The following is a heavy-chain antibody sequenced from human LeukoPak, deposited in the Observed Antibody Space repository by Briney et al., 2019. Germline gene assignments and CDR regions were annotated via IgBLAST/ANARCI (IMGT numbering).Heavy chain of an antibody. CDR3: ARLGYYDALTDILDDF. CDR1: GFTFSIYA. D-gene: IGHD3-9*01. CDR2: VYSGGNT. J-gene: IGHJ4*02. V-gene: IGHV3-53*01. Sequence: QTGGSLRLSCAASGFTFSIYAMSWVRQAPGKGLEWVSIVYSGGNTYYADSVKGRFTISRDISKNTLHLQMNSLRAEDTAVYYCARLGYYDALTDILDDFWGQGTLVTVSS.